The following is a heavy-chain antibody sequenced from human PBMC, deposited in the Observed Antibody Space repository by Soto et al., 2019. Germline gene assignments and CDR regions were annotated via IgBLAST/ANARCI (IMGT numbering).Heavy chain of an antibody. CDR3: TTDAVLMATAGIGY. V-gene: IGHV3-15*07. Sequence: EVQLVESGGDLVKPGGSLRLSCAASGFTFKNAWMNWVRQAPGKGPEWAGRIKSKTDGGTKDYAAPVKGRFTISRDDSKNTLYLEMSSLKTEDTAVYYCTTDAVLMATAGIGYWGQGTLVTVSS. CDR2: IKSKTDGGTK. J-gene: IGHJ4*02. D-gene: IGHD6-13*01. CDR1: GFTFKNAW.